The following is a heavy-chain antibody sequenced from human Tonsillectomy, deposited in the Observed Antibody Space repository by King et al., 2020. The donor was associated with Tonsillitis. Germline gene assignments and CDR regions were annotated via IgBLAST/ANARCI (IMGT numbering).Heavy chain of an antibody. Sequence: QLVQSGAEVKKPGESLKISCKGSGYSFTSYWIGWGRQMPGQGLEWMGIFHPSASDTSYSPPFHGLVTNSPAKSISTPYLQWRGLKASDTAMYYCARDYGEYYYCYMDAWGKGTTVTVSS. D-gene: IGHD4-17*01. CDR2: FHPSASDT. CDR3: ARDYGEYYYCYMDA. J-gene: IGHJ6*03. CDR1: GYSFTSYW. V-gene: IGHV5-51*03.